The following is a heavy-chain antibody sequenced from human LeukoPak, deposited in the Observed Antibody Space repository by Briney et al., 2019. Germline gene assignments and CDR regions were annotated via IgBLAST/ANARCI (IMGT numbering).Heavy chain of an antibody. CDR3: ARGGNRAQPNDY. J-gene: IGHJ4*02. Sequence: GGTLRLSCAASGFTFSDYYMSWIRQAPGKGLEWVSYISASGTIIYYADSVKGRFTISRDNAKNSLYLQMNSLRAEDTAVYYCARGGNRAQPNDYWGQGTLVTVSS. CDR1: GFTFSDYY. V-gene: IGHV3-11*01. D-gene: IGHD1-14*01. CDR2: ISASGTII.